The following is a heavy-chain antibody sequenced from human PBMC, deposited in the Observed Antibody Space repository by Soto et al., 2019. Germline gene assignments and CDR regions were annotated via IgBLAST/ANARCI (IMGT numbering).Heavy chain of an antibody. D-gene: IGHD3-3*01. J-gene: IGHJ6*02. V-gene: IGHV3-11*01. Sequence: GGSLRLSCAASGFTFSDYYMSWIRQAPGKGLEWVSYISSSGSTIYYADSVKGRFTISRDNAKNSLYLQMNSLRAEDTAVYYCARGSAIFGVAPLYYYYGMDVWGQGTTVTVSS. CDR2: ISSSGSTI. CDR3: ARGSAIFGVAPLYYYYGMDV. CDR1: GFTFSDYY.